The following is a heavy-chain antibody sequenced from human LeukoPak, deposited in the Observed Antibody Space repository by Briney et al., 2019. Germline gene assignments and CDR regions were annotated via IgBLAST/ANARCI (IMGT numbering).Heavy chain of an antibody. CDR1: GFPFSSYG. D-gene: IGHD1-1*01. V-gene: IGHV3-30*18. Sequence: GGSLRLSCAASGFPFSSYGMHWVRQAPGKGLEWVAVISYDGSNKCYADSVKGRFTVSRDNSNNTLYLQMNSLRAEDTAVYYCAKLWTGTTSYWGQGTLVTVSS. J-gene: IGHJ4*02. CDR3: AKLWTGTTSY. CDR2: ISYDGSNK.